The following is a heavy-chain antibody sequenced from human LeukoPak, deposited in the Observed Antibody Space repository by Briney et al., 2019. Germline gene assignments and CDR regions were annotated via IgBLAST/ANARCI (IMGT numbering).Heavy chain of an antibody. CDR3: TRPAVGAVAGRDV. V-gene: IGHV3-30*02. CDR1: GFTFSRYG. CDR2: IQTDGSTK. Sequence: PGESLRLSCVSSGFTFSRYGIHWVRQDPGKGLEWVSFIQTDGSTKYYSDSVKGRFTISRDDSKNTAYLQMNSLKTEDTAVYYCTRPAVGAVAGRDVWGKGTTVTVSS. D-gene: IGHD6-19*01. J-gene: IGHJ6*04.